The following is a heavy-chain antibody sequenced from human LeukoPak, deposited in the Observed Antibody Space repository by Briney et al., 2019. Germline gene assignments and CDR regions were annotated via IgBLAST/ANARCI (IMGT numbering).Heavy chain of an antibody. CDR1: GGTFSSYA. CDR2: IIPIFGTA. D-gene: IGHD1-26*01. CDR3: ARETYSGSYHFDY. J-gene: IGHJ4*02. Sequence: ASVKVSCKASGGTFSSYAISWVRQAPGQGLEWMGGIIPIFGTANYAQKFQGRVTITADESTSTAYMELSSLRSEDTAVYYCARETYSGSYHFDYWGQGTLVTVSS. V-gene: IGHV1-69*13.